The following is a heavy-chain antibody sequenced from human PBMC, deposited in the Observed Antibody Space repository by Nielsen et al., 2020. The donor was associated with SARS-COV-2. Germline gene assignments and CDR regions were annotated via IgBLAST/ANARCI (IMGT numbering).Heavy chain of an antibody. Sequence: GESLKISCVASGFSFNYYSMSWVRQAPGKGLEWVSSISGSDSSITYADSVKGRFTMSRDNAKNSVYPQMSRPRAEDSAVYYCARGGVTVAATRWGQGTLVTVSS. V-gene: IGHV3-21*01. J-gene: IGHJ4*02. D-gene: IGHD2-15*01. CDR3: ARGGVTVAATR. CDR1: GFSFNYYS. CDR2: ISGSDSSI.